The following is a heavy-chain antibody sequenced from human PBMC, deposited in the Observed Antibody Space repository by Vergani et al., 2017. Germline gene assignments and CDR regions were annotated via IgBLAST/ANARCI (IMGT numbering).Heavy chain of an antibody. D-gene: IGHD4-17*01. J-gene: IGHJ4*02. Sequence: EVQLVESGGGLVQPGGSLKLSCAASGFTFSGSAMNWVRQASGKGLEWVSVIYSGGSTYYADSVKGRFTISRDNSKNTLYLQMNSLRAEDTAVYYCARDLNGDYFDYWGQGTLVTVSS. CDR2: IYSGGST. CDR1: GFTFSGSA. CDR3: ARDLNGDYFDY. V-gene: IGHV3-66*01.